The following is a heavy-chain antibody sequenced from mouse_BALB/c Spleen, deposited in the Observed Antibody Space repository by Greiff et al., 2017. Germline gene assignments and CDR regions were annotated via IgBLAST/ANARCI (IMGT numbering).Heavy chain of an antibody. V-gene: IGHV1S81*02. CDR3: ARYDYDVEGYAMDY. Sequence: QVQLQQPGAELVKPGASVKLSCKASGYTFTSYWMHWVKQRPGQGLEWIGEINPSNGRTNYNEKFKSKATLTVDKSSSTAYMQLSSLTSEDSAVYYCARYDYDVEGYAMDYWGQGTSVTVSS. J-gene: IGHJ4*01. CDR2: INPSNGRT. CDR1: GYTFTSYW. D-gene: IGHD2-4*01.